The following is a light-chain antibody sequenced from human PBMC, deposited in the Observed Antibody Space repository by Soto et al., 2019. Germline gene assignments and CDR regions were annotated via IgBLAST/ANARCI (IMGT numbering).Light chain of an antibody. CDR2: DAS. CDR3: QHYGYSPLLT. Sequence: EIVLTQSPGTLSLSPGERATLSCRASQSVSSNYLAWYQQKPGQAPRLLIYDASTRATGIPDRFSGSGSGTDFTLTISRLEPEDFAVYYCQHYGYSPLLTFGQGTRLEIK. V-gene: IGKV3-20*01. J-gene: IGKJ5*01. CDR1: QSVSSNY.